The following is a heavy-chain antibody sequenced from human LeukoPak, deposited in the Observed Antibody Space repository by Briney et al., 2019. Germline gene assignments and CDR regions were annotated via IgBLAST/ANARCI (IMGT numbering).Heavy chain of an antibody. CDR3: AKCRGIQLFYYYMDV. V-gene: IGHV3-23*01. CDR2: IISGGGHT. Sequence: GGSLRLSCAASGFTFSSYATTWVRQAPGKGLEWVSTIISGGGHTCYGDSVKGRFSISRDNSKNTLYLQMNSLRAEDTAVYYCAKCRGIQLFYYYMDVWGKGTTVTVSS. D-gene: IGHD5-18*01. J-gene: IGHJ6*03. CDR1: GFTFSSYA.